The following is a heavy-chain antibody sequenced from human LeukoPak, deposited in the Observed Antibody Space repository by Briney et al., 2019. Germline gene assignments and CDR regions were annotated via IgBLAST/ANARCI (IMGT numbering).Heavy chain of an antibody. CDR3: ARAPGGNPTTHYFDY. V-gene: IGHV4-59*01. J-gene: IGHJ4*02. D-gene: IGHD1-14*01. Sequence: SETLSLTCTVSGGSISSYYWSWIRQPPGKGLEWIGYIYYSGNTNYNPSLKSRVTISVDTSKNQFSLKLTSVTAADTAVYYCARAPGGNPTTHYFDYWGQGALVTVSS. CDR1: GGSISSYY. CDR2: IYYSGNT.